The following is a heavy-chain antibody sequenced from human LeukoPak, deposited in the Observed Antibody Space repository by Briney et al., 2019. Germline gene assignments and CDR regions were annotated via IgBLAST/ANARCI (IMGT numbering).Heavy chain of an antibody. CDR3: ARLYRENYYDSSGTVDY. CDR2: IYYSGST. V-gene: IGHV4-39*01. CDR1: GGSISSYY. Sequence: SETLSLTCTVSGGSISSYYWSWIRQPPGKGLEWIGSIYYSGSTYYNPSLKSRVTISVDTSKNQFSLKLSSVTAADTAVYYCARLYRENYYDSSGTVDYWGQGTLVTVSS. D-gene: IGHD3-22*01. J-gene: IGHJ4*02.